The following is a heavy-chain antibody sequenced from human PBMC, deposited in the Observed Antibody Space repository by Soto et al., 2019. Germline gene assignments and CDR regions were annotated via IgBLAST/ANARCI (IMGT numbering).Heavy chain of an antibody. V-gene: IGHV1-8*01. CDR3: ARASPGGWLDYYYYGMGV. J-gene: IGHJ6*02. CDR2: MNPNSGNT. CDR1: GYTFTSYD. D-gene: IGHD6-19*01. Sequence: GASVKVSCKASGYTFTSYDINWVRQATGQGLEWMGWMNPNSGNTGYAQKFQGRVTMTRNTSISTAYRELSSLRSEDTAVYYCARASPGGWLDYYYYGMGVWGQATPGTVSS.